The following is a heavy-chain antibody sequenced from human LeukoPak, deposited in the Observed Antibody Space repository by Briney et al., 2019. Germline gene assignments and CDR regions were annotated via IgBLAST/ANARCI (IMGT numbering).Heavy chain of an antibody. J-gene: IGHJ5*02. CDR1: GYTFTSYA. CDR2: INTNTGNS. V-gene: IGHV7-4-1*02. D-gene: IGHD2-15*01. Sequence: ASVKVSCKASGYTFTSYAMNWVRQAPGQGLEWMGWINTNTGNSTYAQGFTGRFVFSLDTSVSTAYLQINSLEAEDTAMYYCARGIGYCSDFSCHLDPWGQGTLVTVSS. CDR3: ARGIGYCSDFSCHLDP.